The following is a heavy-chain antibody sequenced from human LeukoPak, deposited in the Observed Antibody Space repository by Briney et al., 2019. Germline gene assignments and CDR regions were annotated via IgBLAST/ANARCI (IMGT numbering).Heavy chain of an antibody. V-gene: IGHV4-59*02. CDR1: GVSVRNYY. CDR2: IYYSGNT. J-gene: IGHJ5*02. Sequence: SETLFLTCAVSGVSVRNYYWTWFRQSPGKGLEWIAYIYYSGNTKYNPSLKSRVTIFVDTSTNQFSLEMNSVTAADTAVYYCVRAGDYGDYVGWFDPWGQGTLVTVSS. D-gene: IGHD4-17*01. CDR3: VRAGDYGDYVGWFDP.